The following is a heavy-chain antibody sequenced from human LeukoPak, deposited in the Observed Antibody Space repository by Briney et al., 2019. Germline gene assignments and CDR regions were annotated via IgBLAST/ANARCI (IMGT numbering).Heavy chain of an antibody. D-gene: IGHD3-22*01. CDR3: ARDSASYYYDSTGRVAFDI. J-gene: IGHJ3*02. Sequence: QSGGSLRLSCAASGFTFSSYSMNWVRQAPGKGLEWVSYISSSSSTIYCADSVKGRFTISRDNAKNSLYLQMNSLRAEDTAVYYCARDSASYYYDSTGRVAFDIWGQGTMVPVSS. CDR2: ISSSSSTI. CDR1: GFTFSSYS. V-gene: IGHV3-48*01.